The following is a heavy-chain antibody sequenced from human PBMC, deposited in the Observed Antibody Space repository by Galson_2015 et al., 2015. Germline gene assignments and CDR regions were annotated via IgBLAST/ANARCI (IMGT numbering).Heavy chain of an antibody. Sequence: SLRLSCAASGFTFSSYAMGWVRQAPGKGLEWVSAISGSGGSTYYADSVKGRFTISRDNSKNTLYLQMNSLRAEDTAVYYCAKEPVDCSSTSCYSFYWYFDLWGRGTLVTVSS. CDR3: AKEPVDCSSTSCYSFYWYFDL. CDR1: GFTFSSYA. CDR2: ISGSGGST. D-gene: IGHD2-2*02. J-gene: IGHJ2*01. V-gene: IGHV3-23*01.